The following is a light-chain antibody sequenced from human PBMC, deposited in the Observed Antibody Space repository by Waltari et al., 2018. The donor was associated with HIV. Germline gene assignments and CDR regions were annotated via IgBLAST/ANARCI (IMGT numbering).Light chain of an antibody. V-gene: IGKV2-28*01. CDR1: QSLLHRNGFNY. CDR2: LGS. Sequence: DIVMTQSPLSLPVTPGEPASISCRSSQSLLHRNGFNYVDWYLQRPGQSPQLLIYLGSNRASGVPDRFSGSGSGTDFTLKISRVEAEDVGVYYGMQALQTLTFGGGTKVEIK. CDR3: MQALQTLT. J-gene: IGKJ4*01.